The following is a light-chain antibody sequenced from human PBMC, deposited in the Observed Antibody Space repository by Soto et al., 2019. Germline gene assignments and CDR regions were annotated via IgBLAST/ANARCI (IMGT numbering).Light chain of an antibody. CDR3: CSYADNYFYV. J-gene: IGLJ1*01. Sequence: QSALTQPRSVSGSPGQSVTVSCTGTSSDVGGYNYVSWYQHHPGKAPKLIVYDVTQRPSGIPDRFSGSKSGNTASLTISGLQPGDEADYHCCSYADNYFYVFGSGTKLTVL. CDR2: DVT. CDR1: SSDVGGYNY. V-gene: IGLV2-11*01.